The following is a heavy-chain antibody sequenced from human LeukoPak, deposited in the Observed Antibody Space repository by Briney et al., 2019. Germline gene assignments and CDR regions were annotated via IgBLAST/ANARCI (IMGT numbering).Heavy chain of an antibody. D-gene: IGHD3-22*01. CDR2: ISSSGSTI. J-gene: IGHJ4*02. Sequence: GGSLRLSCAASGFTFSDYYMSWIRQAPGKGLEWVSYISSSGSTIYYADSVKGRFTISRDNAKNSLYLQMNSLRAEDTAVYYCARYYYDSSGYYYFDYWGQGTLATVSS. CDR3: ARYYYDSSGYYYFDY. V-gene: IGHV3-11*01. CDR1: GFTFSDYY.